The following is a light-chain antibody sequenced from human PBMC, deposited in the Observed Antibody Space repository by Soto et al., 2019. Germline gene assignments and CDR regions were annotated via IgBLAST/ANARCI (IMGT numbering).Light chain of an antibody. CDR1: QDISNY. J-gene: IGKJ1*01. CDR2: DAS. V-gene: IGKV1-33*01. CDR3: QQYDILPRT. Sequence: DIQMTQSPSSLSASEGHRVTITCRGSQDISNYLSWYQYKPGKAPKLLIYDASNLNEGVPSRFSGSGSGTHFTFSISSLQPEDIATYYCQQYDILPRTFGQGTRVDVK.